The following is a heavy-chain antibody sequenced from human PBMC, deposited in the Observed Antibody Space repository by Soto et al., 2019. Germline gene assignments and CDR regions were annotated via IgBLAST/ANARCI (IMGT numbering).Heavy chain of an antibody. D-gene: IGHD3-10*01. V-gene: IGHV3-48*02. J-gene: IGHJ4*02. CDR1: GFTFSSYS. Sequence: EVQLVESGGGLVQPGGSLRLSCAASGFTFSSYSMNWGRQAPGKGLEWVSYISSSSSTIYYADSVKGRFTISRDNAKNSLYLQMNSLRDEDTAVYYCARILLWFGESSDYWGQGTLVTVSS. CDR2: ISSSSSTI. CDR3: ARILLWFGESSDY.